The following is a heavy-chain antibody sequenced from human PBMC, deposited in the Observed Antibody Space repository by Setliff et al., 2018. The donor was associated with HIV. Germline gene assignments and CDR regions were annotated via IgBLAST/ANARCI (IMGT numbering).Heavy chain of an antibody. J-gene: IGHJ4*02. CDR1: GGSISS. CDR2: ITGSSSYT. CDR3: ARLMYSSGPGSFDY. Sequence: LSLTCTVSGGSISSSSYYWGWIRQAPGKGLEWVSYITGSSSYTNYADSVKGRFTISRDNAKNSLYLQMNSLRAEDTAVYYCARLMYSSGPGSFDYWGQGTLVTVSS. V-gene: IGHV3-11*06. D-gene: IGHD6-19*01.